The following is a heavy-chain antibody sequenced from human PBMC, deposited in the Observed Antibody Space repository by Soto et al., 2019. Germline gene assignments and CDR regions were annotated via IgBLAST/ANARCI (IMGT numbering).Heavy chain of an antibody. D-gene: IGHD5-12*01. CDR2: INAANGAT. CDR1: GYTFTAYT. CDR3: ARVSFETSGFADY. V-gene: IGHV1-3*01. J-gene: IGHJ4*02. Sequence: GPSVKVSCKASGYTFTAYTIHWVRQAPGQSLEWMGWINAANGATKYSEKFQGRVTITRDTSARTAYMDLSSLSSKDTAVYFCARVSFETSGFADYWGQGTRVTVSS.